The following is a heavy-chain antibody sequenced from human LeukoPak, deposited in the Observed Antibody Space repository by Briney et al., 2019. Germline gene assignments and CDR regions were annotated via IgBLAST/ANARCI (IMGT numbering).Heavy chain of an antibody. CDR3: ARGDTWIQLWENAFDI. D-gene: IGHD5-18*01. V-gene: IGHV1-2*02. Sequence: GASVKVSCKASGYTFTGYYMHWVRQAPGQGLEWMGWINPNSGGTNYAQKFQGRVTMTRDTSTSTVYMELSSLRSEDTAVYYCARGDTWIQLWENAFDIWGQGTMVTVSS. J-gene: IGHJ3*02. CDR1: GYTFTGYY. CDR2: INPNSGGT.